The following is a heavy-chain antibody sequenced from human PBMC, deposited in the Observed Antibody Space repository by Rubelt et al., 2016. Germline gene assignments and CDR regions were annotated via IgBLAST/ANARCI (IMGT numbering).Heavy chain of an antibody. CDR3: ARVSLNYYDSSGYYEYYFDY. CDR1: GGSFSGYY. V-gene: IGHV4-34*01. J-gene: IGHJ4*02. CDR2: INHSGST. D-gene: IGHD3-22*01. Sequence: QVQLQQWGAGLLKPSETLSLTCAVYGGSFSGYYWSWIRQPPGKGLEWIGEINHSGSTNYNPSLKSRVTISVDTSKNQFSLKLSSVTAADTAVYYCARVSLNYYDSSGYYEYYFDYWGQGTLVTVSS.